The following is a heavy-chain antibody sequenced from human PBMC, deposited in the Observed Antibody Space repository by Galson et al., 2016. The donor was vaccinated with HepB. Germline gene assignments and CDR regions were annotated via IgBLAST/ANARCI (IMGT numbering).Heavy chain of an antibody. V-gene: IGHV1-69*13. CDR3: ASDTMGRGAALDY. CDR2: IIPIFDTA. Sequence: SVKVSCKASGDTFNNYAISWVRQAPGQGPEWIGGIIPIFDTAKYAQQFQGRVTITADETPYTAYMELSSLTSEDTALYYCASDTMGRGAALDYWGQGTLVAVSS. CDR1: GDTFNNYA. J-gene: IGHJ4*02. D-gene: IGHD3-10*01.